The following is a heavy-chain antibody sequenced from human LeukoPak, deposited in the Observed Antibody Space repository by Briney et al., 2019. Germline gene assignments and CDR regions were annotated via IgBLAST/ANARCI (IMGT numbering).Heavy chain of an antibody. J-gene: IGHJ4*02. D-gene: IGHD4-17*01. CDR1: GGSFGGYY. CDR2: INHSGST. V-gene: IGHV4-34*01. CDR3: ARTLIYGDLDY. Sequence: SETLSLTCAVYGGSFGGYYWSWIRQPPGKGLEWLGEINHSGSTNYNPSLKSRVTISVDTSKNQFSLKLSSVTAADTAVYYCARTLIYGDLDYWGQGTLVTVSS.